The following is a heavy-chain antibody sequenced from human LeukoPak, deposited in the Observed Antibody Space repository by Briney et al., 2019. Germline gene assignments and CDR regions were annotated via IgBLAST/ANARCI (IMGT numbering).Heavy chain of an antibody. CDR3: ARDRPPMIYAFDI. CDR1: GGSISSGDYY. V-gene: IGHV4-30-4*01. CDR2: IYYSGST. D-gene: IGHD3-22*01. J-gene: IGHJ3*02. Sequence: PSETLSLTCTVSGGSISSGDYYWSWIRQPPGKGLEWIGYIYYSGSTYYNPSLKSRVLISVDTSKNQFSLKLSSVTAADTAVYYCARDRPPMIYAFDIWGQGTMVTVSS.